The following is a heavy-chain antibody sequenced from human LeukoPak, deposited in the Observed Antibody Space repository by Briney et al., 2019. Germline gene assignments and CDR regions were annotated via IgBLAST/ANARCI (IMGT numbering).Heavy chain of an antibody. CDR2: ISAYNGNT. CDR3: ARDNSQGDSAWWFDP. CDR1: GYTFTSYG. D-gene: IGHD1-26*01. J-gene: IGHJ5*02. Sequence: ASVKVSCKASGYTFTSYGISWVRQAPGQGLEWMGWISAYNGNTNYAQKLQGRVTMTTDTSTSTDYMEVSSLKSEDTAVYYCARDNSQGDSAWWFDPWGQGTLVTVSS. V-gene: IGHV1-18*01.